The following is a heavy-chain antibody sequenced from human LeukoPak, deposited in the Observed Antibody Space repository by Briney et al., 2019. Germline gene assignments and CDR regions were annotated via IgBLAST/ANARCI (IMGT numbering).Heavy chain of an antibody. J-gene: IGHJ4*02. D-gene: IGHD6-13*01. CDR1: GYSFSSYW. V-gene: IGHV5-51*01. CDR2: INPGDSET. CDR3: ARLGSSSWSDFDY. Sequence: GESLKISCEGSGYSFSSYWIGWVRQMPGKGLEWMGIINPGDSETRYSPSFQGQVTISADKSISTASLQWSSLKASDTAMYYCARLGSSSWSDFDYWGQGTLVTVSS.